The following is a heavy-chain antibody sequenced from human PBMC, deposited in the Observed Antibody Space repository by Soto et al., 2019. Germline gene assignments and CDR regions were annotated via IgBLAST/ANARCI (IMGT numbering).Heavy chain of an antibody. Sequence: GGSLRLSCAASGFTFSSYAMHWVRQAPGKGLEYVSAISSNGGSTYYANSGKGRFTISRDNSKNTLYLQMGSLRAEDMAVYYCARDWTLAFDIWGQGTMVTVSS. J-gene: IGHJ3*02. CDR1: GFTFSSYA. CDR3: ARDWTLAFDI. V-gene: IGHV3-64*01. D-gene: IGHD3-3*01. CDR2: ISSNGGST.